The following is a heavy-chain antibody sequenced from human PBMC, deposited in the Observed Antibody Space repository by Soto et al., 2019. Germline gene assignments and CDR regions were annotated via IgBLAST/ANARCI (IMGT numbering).Heavy chain of an antibody. CDR3: ARDFWGLEMYSSPSARYLDRIYSMDA. Sequence: PGGSLRLSCAASGFTFSSYWMSWVSQAPGKGQEWVGNIKQDGSEKYYVDSVKGRFTISRDNAKNSLYLQMNRLRAEDTAVYYCARDFWGLEMYSSPSARYLDRIYSMDAWGQGTTDPDSS. CDR1: GFTFSSYW. J-gene: IGHJ6*02. V-gene: IGHV3-7*05. CDR2: IKQDGSEK. D-gene: IGHD6-6*01.